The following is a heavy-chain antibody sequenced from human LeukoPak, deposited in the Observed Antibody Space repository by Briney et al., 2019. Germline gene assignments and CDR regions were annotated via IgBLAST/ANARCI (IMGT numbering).Heavy chain of an antibody. J-gene: IGHJ4*02. CDR3: AKRGYYDSSGYYAPFDY. Sequence: TGGSLRLSCAASGFTFSSYGMSWVRQAPGKGLEWVSAFSGGGGKAYYADSVKGRFTISRDNSKNTLYLQMNSLRAEDTAVYYCAKRGYYDSSGYYAPFDYWGQGTLVTVSS. V-gene: IGHV3-23*01. CDR2: FSGGGGKA. CDR1: GFTFSSYG. D-gene: IGHD3-22*01.